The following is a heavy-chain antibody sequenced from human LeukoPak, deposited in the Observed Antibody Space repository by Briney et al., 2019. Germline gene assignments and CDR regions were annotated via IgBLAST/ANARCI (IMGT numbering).Heavy chain of an antibody. CDR1: GYSINNYW. CDR3: ARQEYCSGGSCYTWFDP. CDR2: IYPADSDI. Sequence: GESLKISCKGSGYSINNYWIAWVRQMPGKGLVWMGIIYPADSDIRYSPSFQGQVTISADKSISTAYLQWNSLKASDTAMYYCARQEYCSGGSCYTWFDPWGQGTLVTVSS. J-gene: IGHJ5*02. V-gene: IGHV5-51*01. D-gene: IGHD2-15*01.